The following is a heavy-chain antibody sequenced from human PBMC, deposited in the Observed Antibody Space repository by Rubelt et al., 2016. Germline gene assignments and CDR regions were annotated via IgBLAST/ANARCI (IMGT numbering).Heavy chain of an antibody. CDR3: ARGLGVVVVPAASDAFDI. Sequence: PGKGLEWIGYIYYSGSTNYNPSLKSRVTISVDTSKNQFSLKLSSVTAADTAVYYCARGLGVVVVPAASDAFDIWGQGTMVTVSS. D-gene: IGHD2-2*01. CDR2: IYYSGST. V-gene: IGHV4-59*13. J-gene: IGHJ3*02.